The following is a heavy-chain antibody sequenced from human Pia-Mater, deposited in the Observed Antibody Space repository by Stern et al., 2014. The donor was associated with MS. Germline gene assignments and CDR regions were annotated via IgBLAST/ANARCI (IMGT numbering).Heavy chain of an antibody. CDR3: ARSGGNHYDTSGYSTRDDFDS. D-gene: IGHD3-22*01. CDR1: SGSIRNYY. J-gene: IGHJ4*02. V-gene: IGHV4-59*01. CDR2: FFYSGIT. Sequence: VQLVESGPRLVQPSETLSLTCTVSSGSIRNYYWNWTRQPPGQRLEWIGFFFYSGITKYNPSLRPRVTMSLEPSTNKFAPNLHTASAADTAVYYCARSGGNHYDTSGYSTRDDFDSWGQGTLVTVSS.